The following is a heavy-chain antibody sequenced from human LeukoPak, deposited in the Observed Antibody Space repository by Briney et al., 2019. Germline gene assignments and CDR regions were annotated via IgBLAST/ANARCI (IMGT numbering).Heavy chain of an antibody. CDR1: GFTFSSYS. CDR2: ISSSSSYI. V-gene: IGHV3-21*01. CDR3: ARGGYSYVYRDY. J-gene: IGHJ4*02. Sequence: GGSLRLSCAASGFTFSSYSMNWVRQAPGKGLEWVSSISSSSSYIYYADSVKGRFTISRDNAKNSLYLQMNSLRAEDTAVYYCARGGYSYVYRDYWGQGTLVTVSS. D-gene: IGHD5-18*01.